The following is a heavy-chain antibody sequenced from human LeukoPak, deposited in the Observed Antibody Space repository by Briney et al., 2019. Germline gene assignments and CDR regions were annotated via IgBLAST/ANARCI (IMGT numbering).Heavy chain of an antibody. Sequence: SETLSLTCAVYGGSFSGYYWSWIRQPPGKGLEWIGEINHSGSTNYNPSLKSRVTISVDTSKNQFSLKLSSVTAADTAVYYCARRRTYYDSSGYYRFDYWGQGTLVTVSS. V-gene: IGHV4-34*01. CDR2: INHSGST. D-gene: IGHD3-22*01. J-gene: IGHJ4*02. CDR3: ARRRTYYDSSGYYRFDY. CDR1: GGSFSGYY.